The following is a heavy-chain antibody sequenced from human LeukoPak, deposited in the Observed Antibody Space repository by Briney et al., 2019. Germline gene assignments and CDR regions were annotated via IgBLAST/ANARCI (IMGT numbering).Heavy chain of an antibody. CDR2: IYDSEST. Sequence: PSETLSLTCTVSGGSISSHYWGWVRQPPGKGLEWIGNIYDSESTHYKSSLKSRVTISVDTSKNQFSLRLSSVTAADTAVYYCARVLQNYYYLDVWGKGTTVTVSS. J-gene: IGHJ6*03. D-gene: IGHD3-3*01. CDR3: ARVLQNYYYLDV. CDR1: GGSISSHY. V-gene: IGHV4-59*11.